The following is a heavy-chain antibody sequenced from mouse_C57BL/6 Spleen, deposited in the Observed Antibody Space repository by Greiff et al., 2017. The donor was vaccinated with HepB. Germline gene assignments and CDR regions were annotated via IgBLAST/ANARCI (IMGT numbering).Heavy chain of an antibody. CDR3: AKGVWYYYAMDY. CDR1: GFTFSDYG. V-gene: IGHV5-17*01. J-gene: IGHJ4*01. CDR2: ISSGSSTI. Sequence: EVKLMESGGGLVKPGGSLKLSCAASGFTFSDYGMHWVRQAPEKGLEWVAYISSGSSTIYYADTVKGRFTISRDNAKNTLFLQMTSLRSEDTAMYYCAKGVWYYYAMDYWGQGTSVTVSS. D-gene: IGHD2-10*02.